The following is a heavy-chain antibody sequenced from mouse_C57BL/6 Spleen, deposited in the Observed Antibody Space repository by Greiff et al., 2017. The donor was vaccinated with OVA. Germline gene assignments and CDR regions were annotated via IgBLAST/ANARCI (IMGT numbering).Heavy chain of an antibody. J-gene: IGHJ2*01. Sequence: QVQLQQPGAELVKPGASVKLSCKASGYTFTSYWMQWVKQRPGQGLEWIGEIDPSDSYTNYNQKFKGKATLTVDTSSSTAYMQLSSLTSEDSAVYYCARYWGDYWGQGTTLTVSS. CDR2: IDPSDSYT. D-gene: IGHD4-1*01. CDR1: GYTFTSYW. CDR3: ARYWGDY. V-gene: IGHV1-50*01.